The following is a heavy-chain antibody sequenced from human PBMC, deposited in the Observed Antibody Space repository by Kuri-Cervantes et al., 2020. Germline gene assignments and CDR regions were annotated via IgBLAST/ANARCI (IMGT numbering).Heavy chain of an antibody. V-gene: IGHV3-30*03. CDR2: ISYDGSNK. D-gene: IGHD2/OR15-2a*01. CDR3: ARGPLLMIYYYGMDV. J-gene: IGHJ6*02. CDR1: GFTFSSYG. Sequence: GGSLRLSCAASGFTFSSYGMHWVRQAPGKGLEWVAVISYDGSNKYYADSVKGRFTISRDNSKNTLYLQMNSLRAEDTAVYYCARGPLLMIYYYGMDVWGQGTTVTVSS.